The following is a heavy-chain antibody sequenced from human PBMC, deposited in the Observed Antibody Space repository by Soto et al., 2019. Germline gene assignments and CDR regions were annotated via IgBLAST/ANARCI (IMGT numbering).Heavy chain of an antibody. D-gene: IGHD2-2*01. CDR1: TYRY. CDR3: ARSEYEYYFDY. CDR2: ITPFNGNT. V-gene: IGHV1-45*02. J-gene: IGHJ4*02. Sequence: TYRYLHWVRQAPGQALEWMGWITPFNGNTNYAQKFQDRVTITRDRSMSTAYMELSSLRSEDTAMYYCARSEYEYYFDYWGQGTLVTVSS.